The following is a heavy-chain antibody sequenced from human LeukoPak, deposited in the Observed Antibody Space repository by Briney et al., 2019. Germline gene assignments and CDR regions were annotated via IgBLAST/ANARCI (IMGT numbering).Heavy chain of an antibody. V-gene: IGHV4-30-4*08. D-gene: IGHD2-21*01. J-gene: IGHJ6*03. CDR3: AREHGYYYMDV. CDR2: IYYSGST. CDR1: GGSISSGDYY. Sequence: SETLSLTCTVSGGSISSGDYYWSWIRQPPGKGLEWIGYIYYSGSTYYNPSRKSRVTISVDTSKNQFSLKLSSVTAADTAVYYCAREHGYYYMDVWGKGTTVTVSS.